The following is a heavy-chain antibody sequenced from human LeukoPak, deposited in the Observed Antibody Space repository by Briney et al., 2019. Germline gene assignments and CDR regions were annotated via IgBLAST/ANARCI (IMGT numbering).Heavy chain of an antibody. CDR1: GFTFGVYW. Sequence: GGSLRLSCAASGFTFGVYWMSWVRQAPGKGLEWVANIKPDGSEKYYVDSVKGRFTISRDNAKNSLYLQMNSLRAEDTAVYYCARLNGRFDYWGQGTLVTVSS. V-gene: IGHV3-7*01. CDR2: IKPDGSEK. D-gene: IGHD2-8*01. CDR3: ARLNGRFDY. J-gene: IGHJ4*02.